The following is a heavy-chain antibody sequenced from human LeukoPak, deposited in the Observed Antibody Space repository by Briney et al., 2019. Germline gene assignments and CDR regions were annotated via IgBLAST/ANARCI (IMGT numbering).Heavy chain of an antibody. V-gene: IGHV1-69*04. D-gene: IGHD6-13*01. J-gene: IGHJ5*02. CDR3: ARARIAAAVTYNWFDP. Sequence: ASVKVSCKASGGTFSSYAISWVRQAPGQGLEWMGRIIPIFGIANYAQKFQGRVTITADKSTSTAYMELSSLRSGDTAVYYCARARIAAAVTYNWFDPWGQGTLVTVSS. CDR2: IIPIFGIA. CDR1: GGTFSSYA.